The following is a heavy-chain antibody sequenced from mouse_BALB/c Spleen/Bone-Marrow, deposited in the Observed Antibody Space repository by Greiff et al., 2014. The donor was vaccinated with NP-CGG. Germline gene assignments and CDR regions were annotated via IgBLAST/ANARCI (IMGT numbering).Heavy chain of an antibody. J-gene: IGHJ3*01. V-gene: IGHV1-39*01. CDR3: AIKSYEGGFAY. CDR1: GYSFTGYN. CDR2: IDPYYGNT. Sequence: EVKLMESGPELEKPGASVKISCKASGYSFTGYNMNWVKQSNGKSLGWIGNIDPYYGNTTYNQKFKGKATLTVDKSSSTAYMQLKSLTSEDSVVYYCAIKSYEGGFAYWGQGTLVTVSA. D-gene: IGHD2-3*01.